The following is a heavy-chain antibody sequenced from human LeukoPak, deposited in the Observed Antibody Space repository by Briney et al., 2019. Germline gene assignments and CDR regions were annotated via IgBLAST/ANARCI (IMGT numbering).Heavy chain of an antibody. Sequence: PGGSLRLSCAASGFTVSSNYMSWVRQAPRKGLEWVSVIYSGGSTYYAASVKGRFTISRDNSKNTLYLQMNSLRAEDTAVYYCAKGSGNSRPYYFDFWGQGTLVTVSS. J-gene: IGHJ4*02. CDR3: AKGSGNSRPYYFDF. CDR2: IYSGGST. D-gene: IGHD3-10*01. V-gene: IGHV3-53*01. CDR1: GFTVSSNY.